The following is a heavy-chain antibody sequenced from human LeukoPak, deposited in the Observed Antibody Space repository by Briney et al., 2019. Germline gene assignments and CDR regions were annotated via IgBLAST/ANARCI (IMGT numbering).Heavy chain of an antibody. CDR2: ISGSGGST. J-gene: IGHJ4*02. Sequence: GGSLRLSCAASGFTFSSYSMNWVRQAPGKGLEWVSAISGSGGSTYYANSVKGRFTISRDNSKNTLYLQMNSLRAEDTAVYYCAKDPGIAAAGRTFDYWGQGTLVTVSS. D-gene: IGHD6-13*01. CDR1: GFTFSSYS. CDR3: AKDPGIAAAGRTFDY. V-gene: IGHV3-23*01.